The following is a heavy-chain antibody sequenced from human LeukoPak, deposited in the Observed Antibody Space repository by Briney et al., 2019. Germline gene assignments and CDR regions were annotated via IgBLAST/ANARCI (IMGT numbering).Heavy chain of an antibody. CDR2: IYYSGST. V-gene: IGHV4-30-4*01. CDR3: ARVPRYYYGMDV. CDR1: GGSISSGDYY. Sequence: PSETLSLTCTVSGGSISSGDYYWSWICQPPGKGLEWIGYIYYSGSTYYNPSLKSRVTISVDTSKNQFSLKLSSVTAADTAVYYCARVPRYYYGMDVWGQGTTVTVSS. J-gene: IGHJ6*02.